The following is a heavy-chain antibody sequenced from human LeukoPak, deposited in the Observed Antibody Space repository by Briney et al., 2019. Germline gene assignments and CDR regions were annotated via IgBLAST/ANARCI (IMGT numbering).Heavy chain of an antibody. CDR2: INYSGTT. J-gene: IGHJ4*02. V-gene: IGHV4-39*01. CDR3: GRLFDS. CDR1: GGAIISDNFY. Sequence: SETLSLTCTVSGGAIISDNFYWGWVRQPPGKGLEWVGSINYSGTTYYNPSLRSRLSISVDTSRTQFFLRLDSVTAADTAVYYCGRLFDSWGQGILVTVSS.